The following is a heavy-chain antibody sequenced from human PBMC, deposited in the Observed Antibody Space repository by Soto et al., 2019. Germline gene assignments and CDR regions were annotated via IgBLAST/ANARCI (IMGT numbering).Heavy chain of an antibody. CDR3: ARDLGGLVDLFDY. CDR1: GYTFTDYY. CDR2: INPSTGGT. J-gene: IGHJ4*02. V-gene: IGHV1-2*02. Sequence: QVHLVQSGAEVKKAGASVKVSCKASGYTFTDYYIHWVRQAPGQGFEWVGWINPSTGGTSYAQKFQGGVTVTRDTSMSTAYRELTRLRSNDTGVYYCARDLGGLVDLFDYLGQGTRVTVFS. D-gene: IGHD2-21*01.